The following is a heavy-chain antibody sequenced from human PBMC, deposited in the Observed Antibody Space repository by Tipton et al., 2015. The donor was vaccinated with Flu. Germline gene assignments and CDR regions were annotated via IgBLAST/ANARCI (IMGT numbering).Heavy chain of an antibody. J-gene: IGHJ6*02. CDR2: ISYDGKNK. V-gene: IGHV3-30*03. CDR1: GFTFSNYG. Sequence: SLRLSCVASGFTFSNYGLHWVRQAPGKGLEWVAAISYDGKNKWYADSVKGRFTISRDDSKNTVYLQMNNLRGEDTAVYDCAHRWFGELSLYYSGMDVWGQGTSVTVSS. D-gene: IGHD3-10*01. CDR3: AHRWFGELSLYYSGMDV.